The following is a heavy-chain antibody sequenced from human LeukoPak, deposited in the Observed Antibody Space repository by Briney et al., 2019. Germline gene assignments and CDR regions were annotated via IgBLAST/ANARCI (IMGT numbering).Heavy chain of an antibody. CDR1: GGSISSGSYF. V-gene: IGHV4-61*02. CDR2: IYTSGST. D-gene: IGHD6-19*01. Sequence: TSETLSLTCTVSGGSISSGSYFWSWIRQPAGKGLEWIGRIYTSGSTNYNPSLKSRVTISVDTSKNQFSLKLSSVTAADTAVYYCARGVAVAGPWTAGPDYWGQGTLVTVSS. J-gene: IGHJ4*02. CDR3: ARGVAVAGPWTAGPDY.